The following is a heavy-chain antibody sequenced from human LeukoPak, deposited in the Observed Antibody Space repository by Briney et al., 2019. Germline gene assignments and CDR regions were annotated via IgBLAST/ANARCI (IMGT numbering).Heavy chain of an antibody. CDR3: ARDLYGDYFDY. Sequence: ASVTVSCKASGYTFSRYGMHWVRQAPGQRLEWMGWINAGNENTKYSQKFQGRVSITRDTSASTAYMELSSLTSEDTAVYYCARDLYGDYFDYWGQGTLVTVSP. V-gene: IGHV1-3*01. CDR2: INAGNENT. CDR1: GYTFSRYG. D-gene: IGHD3-16*01. J-gene: IGHJ4*02.